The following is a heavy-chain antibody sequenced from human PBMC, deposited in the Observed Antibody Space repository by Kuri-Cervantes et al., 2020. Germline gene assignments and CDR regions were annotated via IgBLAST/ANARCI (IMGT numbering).Heavy chain of an antibody. Sequence: ASVKVSCKASGYTFTSYYMHWVRQAPGQGLEWMGIINPSGGSTSYAQKFQGRVTMTTDTSTSTAHMELRSLRSDDTAVYYCARDGHNWNYDQWGTTFYYYGMDVWGQGTTVTVSS. J-gene: IGHJ6*02. CDR1: GYTFTSYY. D-gene: IGHD1-7*01. V-gene: IGHV1-46*01. CDR3: ARDGHNWNYDQWGTTFYYYGMDV. CDR2: INPSGGST.